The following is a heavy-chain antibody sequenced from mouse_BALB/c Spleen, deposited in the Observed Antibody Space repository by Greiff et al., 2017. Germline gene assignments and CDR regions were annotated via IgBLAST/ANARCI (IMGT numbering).Heavy chain of an antibody. Sequence: EVQLQESGGGLVKPGGSLKLSCAASGFTFSDYYMYWVRQTPEKRLEWVATISDGGSYTYYPDSVKGRFTISRDNAKNNLYLQMSSLKSEDTAMYYCSRAGVLRISAWFAYWGQGTLVTVSA. J-gene: IGHJ3*01. CDR2: ISDGGSYT. D-gene: IGHD1-1*01. CDR1: GFTFSDYY. CDR3: SRAGVLRISAWFAY. V-gene: IGHV5-4*02.